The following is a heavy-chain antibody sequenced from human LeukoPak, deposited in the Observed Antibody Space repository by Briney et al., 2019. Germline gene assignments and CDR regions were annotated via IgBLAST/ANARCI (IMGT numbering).Heavy chain of an antibody. Sequence: GGSLRLSCAASGFTFSSYGMHWVRQAPGKGLEWVAVIWYDGSNKYYADSVKGRFTISRDNSKNTLYLQMNSLRAEDTAVYYCARHLGSSSLYYFDYWGQGTLVTVSS. CDR2: IWYDGSNK. D-gene: IGHD6-13*01. CDR3: ARHLGSSSLYYFDY. J-gene: IGHJ4*02. V-gene: IGHV3-33*01. CDR1: GFTFSSYG.